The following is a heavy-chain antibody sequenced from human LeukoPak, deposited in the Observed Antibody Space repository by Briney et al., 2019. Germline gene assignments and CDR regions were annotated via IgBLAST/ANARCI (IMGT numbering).Heavy chain of an antibody. CDR2: ASSSGGST. Sequence: GGSLRLSCAASGFTFSGYAMAWVRQAPGKGLEWVSVASSSGGSTYYADSVKGRFTISRDNAKNTLYLQMNSLRAEDTAVYYCASQRWLQGYWGQGTLVTVSS. V-gene: IGHV3-23*01. CDR1: GFTFSGYA. CDR3: ASQRWLQGY. D-gene: IGHD5-24*01. J-gene: IGHJ4*02.